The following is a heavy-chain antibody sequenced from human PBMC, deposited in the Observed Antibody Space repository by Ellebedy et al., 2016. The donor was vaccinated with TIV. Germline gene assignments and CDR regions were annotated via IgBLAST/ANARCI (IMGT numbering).Heavy chain of an antibody. CDR3: AKAGTDWAYFDS. CDR2: ISYDGGND. D-gene: IGHD2-21*01. Sequence: GESLKISCEASGFSFYTRGMHWVRQAPGEGLEWVALISYDGGNDYYADSVKGRFTISRDNSKNTLYLQMNSLRVDDTAVYYCAKAGTDWAYFDSWGQGTLVTVSS. V-gene: IGHV3-30*18. CDR1: GFSFYTRG. J-gene: IGHJ4*02.